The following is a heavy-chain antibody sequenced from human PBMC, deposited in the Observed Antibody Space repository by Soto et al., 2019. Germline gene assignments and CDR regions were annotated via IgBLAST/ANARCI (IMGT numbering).Heavy chain of an antibody. D-gene: IGHD6-6*01. CDR3: ASTQYSSSARWFDP. J-gene: IGHJ5*02. CDR1: GYTLTELS. CDR2: FDPEDGET. V-gene: IGHV1-24*01. Sequence: EASVKVSCKVSGYTLTELSMHWVRQAPGKGLEWMGGFDPEDGETIYAQKFQGRVTITADKSTSTAYMELSSLRSEDTAVYYCASTQYSSSARWFDPWGQGTLVTVSS.